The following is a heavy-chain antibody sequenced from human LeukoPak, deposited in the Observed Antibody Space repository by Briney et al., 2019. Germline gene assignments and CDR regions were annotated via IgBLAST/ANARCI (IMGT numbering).Heavy chain of an antibody. CDR3: AREVCSGGSCYLFSNYYYGMDV. CDR1: RGTFSSYA. Sequence: ASVKVSRKGSRGTFSSYAISWVRQAPGQGLEWMGGIIPIFDTAHYAQKFQGRVTITADESTSTAYMELSSLRSEDTAVYYCAREVCSGGSCYLFSNYYYGMDVWGKGTTVTVSS. CDR2: IIPIFDTA. J-gene: IGHJ6*04. V-gene: IGHV1-69*13. D-gene: IGHD2-15*01.